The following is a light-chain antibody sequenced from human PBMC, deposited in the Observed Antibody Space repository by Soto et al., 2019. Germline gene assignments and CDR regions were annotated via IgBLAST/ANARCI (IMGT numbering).Light chain of an antibody. V-gene: IGLV2-14*03. CDR2: EVR. CDR1: SSDVGGYAY. J-gene: IGLJ2*01. Sequence: QSVLNQPASVAGSLGQSITISCTGTSSDVGGYAYVSWYQQHPGKAPKLMIYEVRNRPSGVSDRVSGSKSGNTASLPISGLQAEDEADYYCSSYSNTGSLVVFGGGTNRTVL. CDR3: SSYSNTGSLVV.